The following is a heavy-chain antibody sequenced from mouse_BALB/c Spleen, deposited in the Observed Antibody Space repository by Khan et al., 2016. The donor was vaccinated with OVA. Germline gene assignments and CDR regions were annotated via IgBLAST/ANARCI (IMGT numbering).Heavy chain of an antibody. CDR1: GYTFTSYW. Sequence: QVQLQQSGAELAQPGASVKMSCKASGYTFTSYWMHWVKQRPGQGLEWIGYIHPSTGYTEYNQKFKDKATLTADKSSSTAYMQLSSLPSEDSAVYYCDYYGSSFDYWGQGTTLTVSS. D-gene: IGHD1-1*01. J-gene: IGHJ2*01. V-gene: IGHV1-7*01. CDR2: IHPSTGYT. CDR3: DYYGSSFDY.